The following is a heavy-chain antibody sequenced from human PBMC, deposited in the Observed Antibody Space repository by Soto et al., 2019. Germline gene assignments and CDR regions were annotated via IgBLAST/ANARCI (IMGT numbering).Heavy chain of an antibody. CDR3: ARPEGRVDYFDY. J-gene: IGHJ4*02. V-gene: IGHV3-48*02. Sequence: EVQLVESGGGLVQPGGSLRLSCAASGFVFSTYSMNWVRQAPGKGLEWVSYISSSSSTIYYADSVQGRFTISRDNAKNSLYLHVNSLRDEDTAVYYCARPEGRVDYFDYWGQGTLVTVSS. D-gene: IGHD2-15*01. CDR1: GFVFSTYS. CDR2: ISSSSSTI.